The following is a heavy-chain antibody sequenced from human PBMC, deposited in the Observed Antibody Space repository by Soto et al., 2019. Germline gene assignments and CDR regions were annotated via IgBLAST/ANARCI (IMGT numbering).Heavy chain of an antibody. CDR3: ARRFGYSSSWYPFDY. J-gene: IGHJ4*02. V-gene: IGHV4-34*01. Sequence: QVQLQQWGAGLLKPSETLSLTCAVYGGSFSGYYWSWIRQPPGKGLEWIGEINHSGSTNYNPSLKSRVTISVDTSKNQFSLKLSSVTAADTTVYYCARRFGYSSSWYPFDYWGQGTLVTVSS. CDR1: GGSFSGYY. CDR2: INHSGST. D-gene: IGHD6-13*01.